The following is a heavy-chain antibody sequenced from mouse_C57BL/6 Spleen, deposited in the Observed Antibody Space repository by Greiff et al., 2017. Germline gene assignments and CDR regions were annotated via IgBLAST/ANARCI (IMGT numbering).Heavy chain of an antibody. V-gene: IGHV1-54*01. CDR2: INPGSGGT. CDR3: ARRGYYDYGYAMDY. D-gene: IGHD2-4*01. CDR1: GYAFTNYL. J-gene: IGHJ4*01. Sequence: VQLQQSGAELVRPGTSVKVSCKASGYAFTNYLIEWVKQRPGQGLEWIGVINPGSGGTNYNEKFKGKATLTADKSSSTAYMQLSSLTSADSAVYFCARRGYYDYGYAMDYWGQGTSVTVSS.